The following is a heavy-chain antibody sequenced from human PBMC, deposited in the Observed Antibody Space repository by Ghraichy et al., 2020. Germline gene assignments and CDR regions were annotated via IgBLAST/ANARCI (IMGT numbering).Heavy chain of an antibody. J-gene: IGHJ5*02. V-gene: IGHV3-7*01. CDR1: GFTFSSYW. CDR3: ARVRLGYDYVWGRPGGFDP. CDR2: IKQDGSEK. Sequence: GESLNISCAASGFTFSSYWMSWVRQAPGKGLEWVANIKQDGSEKYYVDSVKGRFTISRDNAKNSLYLQMNSLRAEDTAVYYCARVRLGYDYVWGRPGGFDPWGQGTLVTVSS. D-gene: IGHD3-16*01.